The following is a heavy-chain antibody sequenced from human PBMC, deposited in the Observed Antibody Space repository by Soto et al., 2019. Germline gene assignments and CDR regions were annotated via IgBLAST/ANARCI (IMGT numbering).Heavy chain of an antibody. V-gene: IGHV1-3*01. CDR2: INAGNGNT. Sequence: EASVKVSCKASGYTFTGYAMHWVRQAPGQRLEWMGWINAGNGNTKYSQKFQGRVTITRDTSASTAYMELSSLRPEDTAVYYCARAVAVAADFDYWGQGTLVTVSS. CDR3: ARAVAVAADFDY. CDR1: GYTFTGYA. D-gene: IGHD6-19*01. J-gene: IGHJ4*02.